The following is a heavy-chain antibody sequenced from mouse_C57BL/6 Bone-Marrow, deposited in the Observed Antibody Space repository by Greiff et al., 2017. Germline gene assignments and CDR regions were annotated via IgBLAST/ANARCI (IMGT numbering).Heavy chain of an antibody. J-gene: IGHJ3*01. Sequence: QVQLQQPGAELVMPGASVKLSCKASGYTFTSYWMHWVKQRPGQGLEWIGEIDPSDSYTNYNQKFKGKSTLTVDKSSSPAYMQLSSLTSEDSAVYYDARERTAQAFAYWGQGTLVTVSA. CDR3: ARERTAQAFAY. CDR1: GYTFTSYW. V-gene: IGHV1-69*01. CDR2: IDPSDSYT. D-gene: IGHD3-2*02.